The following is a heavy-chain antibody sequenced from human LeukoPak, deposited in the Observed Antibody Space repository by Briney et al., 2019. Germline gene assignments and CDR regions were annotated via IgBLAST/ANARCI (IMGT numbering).Heavy chain of an antibody. CDR1: GFDFRDYL. J-gene: IGHJ6*03. V-gene: IGHV1-2*02. D-gene: IGHD2-8*01. CDR2: INPDTEDS. Sequence: ASVKVSCKASGFDFRDYLIHWVRQAPGEGLEWMGSINPDTEDSKIAQQFQGRVTMTRDTSVSTAYMDLSSVTADDTAVYFCARSAGHCSSGVCFTDYYMDVWGRGNPGHRLL. CDR3: ARSAGHCSSGVCFTDYYMDV.